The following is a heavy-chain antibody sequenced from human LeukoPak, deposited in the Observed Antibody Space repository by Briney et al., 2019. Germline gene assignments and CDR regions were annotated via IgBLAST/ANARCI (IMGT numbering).Heavy chain of an antibody. CDR1: GYTFTGYY. J-gene: IGHJ6*03. CDR3: ARGGSYYAHYYYYYMDV. D-gene: IGHD1-26*01. CDR2: INPNSGGT. V-gene: IGHV1-2*02. Sequence: ASVKVSCKASGYTFTGYYMHWVRQAPGQGLEWMGWINPNSGGTNYAQKFQGRVTMTRDTSISTAYMELSRLRSDDTAVYYCARGGSYYAHYYYYYMDVWGKGTTVTISS.